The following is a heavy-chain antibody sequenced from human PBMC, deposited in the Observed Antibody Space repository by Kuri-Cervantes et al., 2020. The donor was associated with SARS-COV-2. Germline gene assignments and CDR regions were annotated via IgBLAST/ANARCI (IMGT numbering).Heavy chain of an antibody. D-gene: IGHD3-10*01. CDR1: GYSISSGYY. CDR2: IYHSGST. Sequence: SQTLSLTCAVSGYSISSGYYWGWIRRPPGKGLEWIGSIYHSGSTYYNPSLKSRVTISVDTSKNQFSLKLTSVTAADTAVYYCARDDRITMIRDWGQGTLVTVSS. CDR3: ARDDRITMIRD. J-gene: IGHJ1*01. V-gene: IGHV4-38-2*01.